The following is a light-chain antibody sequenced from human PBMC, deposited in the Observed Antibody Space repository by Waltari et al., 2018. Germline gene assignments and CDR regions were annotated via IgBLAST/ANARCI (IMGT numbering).Light chain of an antibody. Sequence: DIQMTQSPSTLSASIGDRVTITCRASQSISHWLAWYQQKPGKAPKVLIYKTSSLERGVPSRFSGTGSGTEFTLTISSLQPDDFATYYCQQYTTFPCTFGQGTKVEIQ. CDR2: KTS. CDR1: QSISHW. CDR3: QQYTTFPCT. V-gene: IGKV1-5*03. J-gene: IGKJ1*01.